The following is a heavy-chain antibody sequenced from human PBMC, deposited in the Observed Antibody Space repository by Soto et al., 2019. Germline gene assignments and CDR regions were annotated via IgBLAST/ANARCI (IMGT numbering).Heavy chain of an antibody. Sequence: GGSLRLSCAASGFTFSSYAMSWVRQAPGKGLEWVSAISGSGGSTYYADSVKGRFTISRDNSKNTLYLQMNSLRAEDTAVYYCAKDQVLWFGSAHYNWFDPWGQGTLVTVPQ. V-gene: IGHV3-23*01. CDR1: GFTFSSYA. J-gene: IGHJ5*02. D-gene: IGHD3-10*01. CDR2: ISGSGGST. CDR3: AKDQVLWFGSAHYNWFDP.